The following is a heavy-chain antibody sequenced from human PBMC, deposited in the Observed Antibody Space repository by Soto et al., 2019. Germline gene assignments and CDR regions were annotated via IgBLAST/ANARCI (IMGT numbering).Heavy chain of an antibody. Sequence: QVQMVQSGPEVKMPGASVKVSCKTSGYTFTAYGLAWLRQAPGQRPEWMGWVSTNDDRTNYARKFQGRVTMTTDRSTTPTPRELRSPGTDDTAVYYCARELNTESSAYYSFAFWGQGTLVTVSS. D-gene: IGHD3-22*01. CDR3: ARELNTESSAYYSFAF. CDR2: VSTNDDRT. V-gene: IGHV1-18*01. CDR1: GYTFTAYG. J-gene: IGHJ4*02.